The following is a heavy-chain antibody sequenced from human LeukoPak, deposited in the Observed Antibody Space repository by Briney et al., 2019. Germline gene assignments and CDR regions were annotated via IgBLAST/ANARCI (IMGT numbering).Heavy chain of an antibody. D-gene: IGHD3-10*01. Sequence: SETLSLTCTVSGDSISSYYWSWIRQPPGKGLEWIGYIYYNGSTNYNPSLKSRVTISIDTSKSQFSLKLSSVTAADTAVYYCAKGIYWYFDLWGRGTLVNVSS. CDR2: IYYNGST. CDR3: AKGIYWYFDL. CDR1: GDSISSYY. J-gene: IGHJ2*01. V-gene: IGHV4-59*08.